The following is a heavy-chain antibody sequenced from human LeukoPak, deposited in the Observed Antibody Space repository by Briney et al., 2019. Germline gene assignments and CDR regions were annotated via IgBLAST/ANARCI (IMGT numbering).Heavy chain of an antibody. CDR1: GGSISSYY. V-gene: IGHV4-59*01. CDR2: IYYSGST. Sequence: PSETLSLTCTVSGGSISSYYWSWIRQPPGKGLEWIGYIYYSGSTNYNPSLKSRVTISVDTSKNQFSLKLSSVTAADTAVYYCARITEYYFGYWGQGTLVTVSS. J-gene: IGHJ4*02. D-gene: IGHD3-16*01. CDR3: ARITEYYFGY.